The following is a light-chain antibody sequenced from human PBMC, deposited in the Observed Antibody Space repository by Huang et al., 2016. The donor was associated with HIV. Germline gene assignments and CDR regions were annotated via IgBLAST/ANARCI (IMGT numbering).Light chain of an antibody. Sequence: DIQMTQSPSSLSASVGDRVTITCRASQRISDYVNWYQQKPGKAPKLLISGASSLQSGVPARFSCSGSGTDFTLTISSLKPEDFATDYCQQSYSTPLFTFGPGTKVDIK. V-gene: IGKV1-39*01. CDR2: GAS. CDR3: QQSYSTPLFT. CDR1: QRISDY. J-gene: IGKJ3*01.